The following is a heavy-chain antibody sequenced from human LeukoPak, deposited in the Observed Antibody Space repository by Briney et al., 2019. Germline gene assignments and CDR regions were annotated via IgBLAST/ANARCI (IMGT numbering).Heavy chain of an antibody. D-gene: IGHD6-19*01. Sequence: GGSLRLSCVASGLRFRSYAMNWVRQAPGKGLEWVSSISSSSSYIYYADSVKGRFTISRDNAKNSLYLQMNSLRAEDTAVYYCARDSSGWYYFDYWGQGTLVTVSS. CDR3: ARDSSGWYYFDY. CDR1: GLRFRSYA. V-gene: IGHV3-21*01. CDR2: ISSSSSYI. J-gene: IGHJ4*02.